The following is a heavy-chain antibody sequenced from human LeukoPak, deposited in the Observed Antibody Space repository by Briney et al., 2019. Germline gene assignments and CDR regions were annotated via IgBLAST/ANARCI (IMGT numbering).Heavy chain of an antibody. CDR2: ISSSGST. J-gene: IGHJ6*03. V-gene: IGHV4-61*02. CDR1: GDSISSGDYY. Sequence: SETLSLTCTVSGDSISSGDYYWSWIRQPAGKGLEWIGRISSSGSTNYNPSLKSRVTISVDTSKNQFSLKLSSVTAADTAVYYCARGGYYDSSGYRYYYYYMDVWGKGTTVTVSS. D-gene: IGHD3-22*01. CDR3: ARGGYYDSSGYRYYYYYMDV.